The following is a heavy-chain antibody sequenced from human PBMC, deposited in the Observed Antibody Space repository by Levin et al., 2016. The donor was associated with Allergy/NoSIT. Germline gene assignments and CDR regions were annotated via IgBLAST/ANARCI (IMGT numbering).Heavy chain of an antibody. D-gene: IGHD3-9*01. Sequence: WIRQPPGKGLEWIGDISHGGSTNYNPSLKSRVTISIDTSKSEFSLKLTSVTAADTAVYYCARGPIHYDISTSSISHLGLDPWGQGTPGHRLL. CDR3: ARGPIHYDISTSSISHLGLDP. V-gene: IGHV4-34*01. J-gene: IGHJ5*02. CDR2: ISHGGST.